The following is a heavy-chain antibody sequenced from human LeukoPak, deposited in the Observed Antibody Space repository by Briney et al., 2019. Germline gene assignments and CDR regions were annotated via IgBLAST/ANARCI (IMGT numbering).Heavy chain of an antibody. V-gene: IGHV1-69*04. CDR1: GGTFSSYA. CDR2: IIPILGIA. Sequence: SVKVSCKASGGTFSSYANSWVRQAPGQGLEWMGRIIPILGIANYAQKFQGRVTITADKSTSTAYMELSSLRSEDTAVYYCARADSSGSPFDYWGQGTLVTVSS. CDR3: ARADSSGSPFDY. D-gene: IGHD3-22*01. J-gene: IGHJ4*02.